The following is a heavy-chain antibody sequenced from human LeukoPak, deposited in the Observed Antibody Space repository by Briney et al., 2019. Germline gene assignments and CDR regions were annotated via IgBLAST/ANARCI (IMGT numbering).Heavy chain of an antibody. J-gene: IGHJ4*02. D-gene: IGHD5-18*01. CDR3: AKDTDTALVPYAFDY. CDR2: ISSNGGST. CDR1: GFTFSSYA. V-gene: IGHV3-64*01. Sequence: PGGSLRLSCAASGFTFSSYAMHWVRQSPGKGLEYVSAISSNGGSTYYANSVKGRFTISRDNSKNTLYLQMNSLRAEDTAVYYCAKDTDTALVPYAFDYWGQGTLVTVSS.